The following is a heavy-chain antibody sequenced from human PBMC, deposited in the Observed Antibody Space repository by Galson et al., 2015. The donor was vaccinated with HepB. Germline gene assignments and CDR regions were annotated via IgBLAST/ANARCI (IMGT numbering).Heavy chain of an antibody. Sequence: SLRLSCAASGFTFSAYGMGWVRQAPGKGLEWVADMRQDASDKHYLDSVEGRFTISRDNAKNSLYLQMNSLRADDTAIYYCMRAAGSDWGRGTLVTVSS. CDR1: GFTFSAYG. D-gene: IGHD2-15*01. V-gene: IGHV3-7*03. J-gene: IGHJ4*02. CDR2: MRQDASDK. CDR3: MRAAGSD.